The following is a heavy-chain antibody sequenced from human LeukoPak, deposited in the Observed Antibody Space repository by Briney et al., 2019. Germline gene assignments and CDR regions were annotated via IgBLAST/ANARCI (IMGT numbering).Heavy chain of an antibody. Sequence: GGSLRLSCAASGFTFSAYWMTWVRQAPERGLEWVATISQDGSEKYYVDSVRDRFTISGDNAKNSLYLQMNSLRVEDTAVYYCATSRAAGFDNWGQGTLVTVSS. CDR1: GFTFSAYW. CDR2: ISQDGSEK. V-gene: IGHV3-7*05. J-gene: IGHJ4*02. CDR3: ATSRAAGFDN. D-gene: IGHD2-2*01.